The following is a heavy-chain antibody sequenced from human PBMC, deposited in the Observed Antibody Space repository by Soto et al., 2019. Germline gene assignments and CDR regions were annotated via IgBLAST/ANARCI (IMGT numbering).Heavy chain of an antibody. CDR2: ISSNGGST. V-gene: IGHV3-64D*08. J-gene: IGHJ3*02. D-gene: IGHD6-6*01. CDR1: GFTFSSYA. CDR3: VKGPHGIAAHLGGAFDI. Sequence: GGSLRLSCSASGFTFSSYAMHWVRQAPGKGLEYVSAISSNGGSTYYADSVKGRFTISRDNSKNTLYLQMSSLRAEDTAVYYCVKGPHGIAAHLGGAFDIWGKGTMVTVSS.